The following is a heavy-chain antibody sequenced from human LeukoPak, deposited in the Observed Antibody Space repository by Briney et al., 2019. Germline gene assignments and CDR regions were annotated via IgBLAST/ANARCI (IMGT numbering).Heavy chain of an antibody. CDR3: ARESDDGGYRFDY. V-gene: IGHV3-48*03. CDR1: GFHFRSYE. CDR2: ISSGGSRI. J-gene: IGHJ4*01. Sequence: GGSLRLFCVGCGFHFRSYEMIWVRRAPEKGVEWLYYISSGGSRIYCADSGKGRLTISRDDAKNSLFLQMNILETEDTAVYTCARESDDGGYRFDYWGQGSLVTVS. D-gene: IGHD5-12*01.